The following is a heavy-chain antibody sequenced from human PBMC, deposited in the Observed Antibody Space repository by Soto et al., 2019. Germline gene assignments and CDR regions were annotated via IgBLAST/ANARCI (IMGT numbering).Heavy chain of an antibody. CDR3: ARSIVVVPAATSPVIPEGFDY. Sequence: ASVKVSCKASGYTFTSYGISWVRQAPGQGLEWMGWISAYNGNTNYAQKLQGRVTMTTDTSTSTAYMELRSLRSDDTAVYYCARSIVVVPAATSPVIPEGFDYWVQGTLVTVSS. CDR1: GYTFTSYG. J-gene: IGHJ4*02. CDR2: ISAYNGNT. D-gene: IGHD2-2*01. V-gene: IGHV1-18*01.